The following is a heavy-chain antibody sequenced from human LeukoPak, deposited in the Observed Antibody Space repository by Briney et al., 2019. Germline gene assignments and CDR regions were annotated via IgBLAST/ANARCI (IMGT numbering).Heavy chain of an antibody. V-gene: IGHV3-66*01. CDR2: IYSDGNS. CDR1: GFTFSSYS. J-gene: IGHJ5*02. Sequence: GGSLRLSCAASGFTFSSYSMNWVRQAPGKGLEWVSIIYSDGNSIHADSVKGRFTTSRDNSKNTLYLQMNSLRVEDTAVYYCARVASDPWGQGTLVTVSS. CDR3: ARVASDP.